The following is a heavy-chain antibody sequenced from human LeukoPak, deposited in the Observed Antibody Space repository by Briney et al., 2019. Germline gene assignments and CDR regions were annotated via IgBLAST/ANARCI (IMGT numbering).Heavy chain of an antibody. CDR3: ARGGYYGSGNDFRFDP. V-gene: IGHV4-39*07. CDR2: IYYSGST. CDR1: GGSISSSSYY. D-gene: IGHD3-10*01. J-gene: IGHJ5*02. Sequence: PSETLSLTCTVSGGSISSSSYYWGWIRQPPGKGLEWIGSIYYSGSTYYNPSLKSRVTISVDTSKNQFSLKLTSVTAADTAVYFCARGGYYGSGNDFRFDPWGQGTLVTVSS.